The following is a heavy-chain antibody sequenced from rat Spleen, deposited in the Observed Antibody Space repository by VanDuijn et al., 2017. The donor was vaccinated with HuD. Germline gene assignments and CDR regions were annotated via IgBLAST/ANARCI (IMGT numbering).Heavy chain of an antibody. CDR1: GFTFSTFP. CDR3: ARRHYGYTDYFDY. Sequence: EVQLVESDGGLVQPGRSLKLSCAASGFTFSTFPMAWVRQAPKMGLEWVASISNTGGSPYSPDSVKGRFTISRDNAKSTLYLQMNSLRSEDTATYYCARRHYGYTDYFDYWGQGVMVTVSS. CDR2: ISNTGGSP. J-gene: IGHJ2*01. D-gene: IGHD1-9*01. V-gene: IGHV5-46*01.